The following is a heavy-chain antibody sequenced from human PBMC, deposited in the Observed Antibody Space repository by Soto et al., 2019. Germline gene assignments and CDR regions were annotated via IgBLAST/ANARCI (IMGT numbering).Heavy chain of an antibody. V-gene: IGHV2-26*01. D-gene: IGHD6-13*01. CDR1: GFSLSNARMG. CDR3: ARMEYSSSPLGVWFDP. Sequence: QVTLKESGPVLVKPTETLTLTCTVSGFSLSNARMGVSWIRQPPGKALEWLAHIFSNDEKSYSTSLKSRITLSKDTSKSQVVLTMTNMDPVDTATCSCARMEYSSSPLGVWFDPWGQGTLVTVSS. CDR2: IFSNDEK. J-gene: IGHJ5*02.